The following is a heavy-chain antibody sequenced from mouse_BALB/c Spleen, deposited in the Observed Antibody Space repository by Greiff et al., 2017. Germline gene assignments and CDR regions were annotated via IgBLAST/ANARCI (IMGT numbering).Heavy chain of an antibody. CDR1: GYTFTSYT. J-gene: IGHJ4*01. CDR3: ARALRGYAMDY. D-gene: IGHD2-12*01. Sequence: QVQLKESGAELARPGASVKMSCKASGYTFTSYTMHWVKQRPGQGLEWIGYINPSSGYTNYNQKFKDKATLTADKSSSTAYMQLSSLTSEDSAVYYCARALRGYAMDYWGQGTSVTVSS. CDR2: INPSSGYT. V-gene: IGHV1-4*01.